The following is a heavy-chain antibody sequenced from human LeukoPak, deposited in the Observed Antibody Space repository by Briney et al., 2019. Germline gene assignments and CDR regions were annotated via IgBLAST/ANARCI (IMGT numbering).Heavy chain of an antibody. D-gene: IGHD2-15*01. J-gene: IGHJ3*02. Sequence: PGGSLRLSCAASGFAFNTYSMNWVRQAPGKGLQWVSSITTTSTSKYYADSVKGRFTISRDNAKNSLYLQMDSLRDEDTAVYYCARIHCSGGSCYFWAFDIWGQGTMVTVSS. CDR3: ARIHCSGGSCYFWAFDI. CDR2: ITTTSTSK. CDR1: GFAFNTYS. V-gene: IGHV3-48*02.